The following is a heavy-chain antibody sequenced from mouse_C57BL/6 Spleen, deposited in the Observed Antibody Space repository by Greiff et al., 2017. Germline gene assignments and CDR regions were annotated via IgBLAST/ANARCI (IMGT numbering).Heavy chain of an antibody. J-gene: IGHJ1*03. CDR1: GYAFSSYW. CDR3: ARKTTVVEGYFDV. Sequence: QVQLKESGAELVKPGASVKISCKASGYAFSSYWMNWVKQRPGKGLEWIGQIYPGDGDTNYNGKFKGKATLTADKSSSTAYMQLSSLTSEDSAVYFCARKTTVVEGYFDVWGTGTTVTVSS. CDR2: IYPGDGDT. V-gene: IGHV1-80*01. D-gene: IGHD1-1*01.